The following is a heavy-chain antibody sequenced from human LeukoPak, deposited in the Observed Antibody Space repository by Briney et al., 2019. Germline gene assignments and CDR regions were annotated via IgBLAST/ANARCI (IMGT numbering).Heavy chain of an antibody. CDR1: GFTFSNYA. D-gene: IGHD6-19*01. Sequence: GGSLRLSCAASGFTFSNYAMSWVRQAPGKGLEWVSGVSAGGDKTDYAESVKGRFTISRDNSKNTVYMQLTSVTAEDTARYYCAKKRTPVAGTNYCDYWGLGTLVTVSS. J-gene: IGHJ4*02. V-gene: IGHV3-23*01. CDR2: VSAGGDKT. CDR3: AKKRTPVAGTNYCDY.